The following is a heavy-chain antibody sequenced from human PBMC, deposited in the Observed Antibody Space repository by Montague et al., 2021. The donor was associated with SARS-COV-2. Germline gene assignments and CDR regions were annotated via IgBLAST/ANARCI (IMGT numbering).Heavy chain of an antibody. CDR2: IYDSGST. J-gene: IGHJ4*02. Sequence: SETLSLTCSVSGFSISTGYYWGWLRQPPGKGLEWIGEIYDSGSTFYNPSLKSRLTISLDTSKNSFSLRLTSMTAADTAIYYCARGLGFDDYWGQGIPVTVSS. V-gene: IGHV4-38-2*02. D-gene: IGHD7-27*01. CDR3: ARGLGFDDY. CDR1: GFSISTGYY.